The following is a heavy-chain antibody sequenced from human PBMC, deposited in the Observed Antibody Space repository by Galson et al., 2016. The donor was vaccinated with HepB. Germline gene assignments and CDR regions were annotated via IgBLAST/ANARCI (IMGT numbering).Heavy chain of an antibody. V-gene: IGHV4-4*02. CDR1: GDSISSSNW. CDR2: IHHSGST. CDR3: ARNNYYDSSGYNYVGHHFYY. J-gene: IGHJ4*02. Sequence: SETLSLTCAVSGDSISSSNWWSWVRQPPGKGLECIGEIHHSGSTNYNPSLKSRVTISVDKSKNQFSLNLSSVTAADTAVYYCARNNYYDSSGYNYVGHHFYYWGQGTLVTVSS. D-gene: IGHD3-22*01.